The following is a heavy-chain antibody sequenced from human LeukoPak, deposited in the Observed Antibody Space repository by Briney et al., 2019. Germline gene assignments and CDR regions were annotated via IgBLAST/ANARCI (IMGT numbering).Heavy chain of an antibody. CDR3: VRDRYTFGSCWFDS. CDR1: EFSFSDYA. D-gene: IGHD2-2*02. J-gene: IGHJ5*01. Sequence: GRSLRLSCAASEFSFSDYAMNWVRQAPGKGLEWVAVIWYDGSNKYYADSVKGRFTISRDNSKKMLYPHMNRLRVEDTAVYYCVRDRYTFGSCWFDSWGQGTQVTVSS. CDR2: IWYDGSNK. V-gene: IGHV3-33*01.